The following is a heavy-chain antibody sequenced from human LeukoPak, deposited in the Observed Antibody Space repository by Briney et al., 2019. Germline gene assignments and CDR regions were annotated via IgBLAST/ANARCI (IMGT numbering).Heavy chain of an antibody. CDR2: ISYDGSNK. Sequence: QPGGSLRLSCAASGFTFSSYAMHWVRQAPGKGLEWVAVISYDGSNKYYADSVKGRFTISRDNSKNTLYLQMNSLRAEDTAVYYYARDLPLEYWGQGTLVTVSS. J-gene: IGHJ4*02. V-gene: IGHV3-30-3*01. CDR1: GFTFSSYA. CDR3: ARDLPLEY.